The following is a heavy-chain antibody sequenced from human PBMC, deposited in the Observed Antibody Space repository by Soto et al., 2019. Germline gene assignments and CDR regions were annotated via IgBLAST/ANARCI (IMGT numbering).Heavy chain of an antibody. V-gene: IGHV4-61*01. Sequence: SETLSLTCTVSGGSVSSGSYYWSWIRQPPGKGLEWIGYIYYSGSTNYNPSLKSRVTISVDTSKNQFSLKLSSVTAADTAVYYCARANRNYYDSSGYYFDYWGQGTLVTVSS. CDR1: GGSVSSGSYY. CDR3: ARANRNYYDSSGYYFDY. D-gene: IGHD3-22*01. CDR2: IYYSGST. J-gene: IGHJ4*02.